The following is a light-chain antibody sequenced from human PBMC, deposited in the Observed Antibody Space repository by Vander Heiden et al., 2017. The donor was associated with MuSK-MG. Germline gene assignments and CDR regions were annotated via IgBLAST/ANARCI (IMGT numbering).Light chain of an antibody. Sequence: EILMTQSPATLSVSPGDRATLSCRASQSVSRKLAWYQKKPGKAPRLLMYGASTRATGSPNRFRGSGYGKEFILTISSLHSEDCAVYYCQHYRTGHQGQGVFGHGNKVXIK. J-gene: IGKJ3*01. V-gene: IGKV3-15*01. CDR1: QSVSRK. CDR2: GAS. CDR3: QHYRTGHQGQGV.